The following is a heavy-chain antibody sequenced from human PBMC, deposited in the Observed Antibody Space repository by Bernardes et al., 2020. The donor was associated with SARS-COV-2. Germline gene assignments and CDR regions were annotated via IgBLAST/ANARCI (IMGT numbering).Heavy chain of an antibody. J-gene: IGHJ2*01. Sequence: LSLTCTVSGGSIGSYYWAWIRQSPGKGLEWIGYIYYSGTTNYNPSLKSRVTISVDRSRNQFSLNLISVTPADTAVYYCARDLSHLVRRGFDLWGRGTLVTVSP. CDR1: GGSIGSYY. CDR3: ARDLSHLVRRGFDL. CDR2: IYYSGTT. V-gene: IGHV4-59*01. D-gene: IGHD6-6*01.